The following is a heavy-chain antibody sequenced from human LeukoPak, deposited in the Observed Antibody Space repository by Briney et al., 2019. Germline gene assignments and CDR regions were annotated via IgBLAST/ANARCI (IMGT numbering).Heavy chain of an antibody. Sequence: NPSETLSLTCSVSGFSITSGYFWSWIRQPPGKGLEWIGEINHSGSTNYNPSLKSRVTISVDTSKNQFSLKLSSVTAADTAVYYCARANYGSGSYHFDYWGQGTLVTVSS. CDR3: ARANYGSGSYHFDY. CDR1: GFSITSGYF. J-gene: IGHJ4*02. D-gene: IGHD3-10*01. CDR2: INHSGST. V-gene: IGHV4-34*01.